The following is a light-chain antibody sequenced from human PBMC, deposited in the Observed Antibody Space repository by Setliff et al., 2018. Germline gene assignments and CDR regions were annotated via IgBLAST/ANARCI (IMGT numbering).Light chain of an antibody. CDR2: EVT. CDR1: SSDVGGYNY. J-gene: IGLJ1*01. CDR3: LSYTSSSTYV. V-gene: IGLV2-14*03. Sequence: QSALTQPAAVSGSPGQSIAISCAGSSSDVGGYNYVSWYQQHPGKAPKLMIYEVTKRPSGVSDRFSGSKSGNTASLTISGLQAEDEADYYCLSYTSSSTYVFGIGTKVTVL.